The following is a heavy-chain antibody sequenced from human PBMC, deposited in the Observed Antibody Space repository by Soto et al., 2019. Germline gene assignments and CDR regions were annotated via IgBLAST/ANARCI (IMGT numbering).Heavy chain of an antibody. Sequence: QVQLVQSGAEEKKPGASVKVSCKASGYTFTSHAMHWVRQAPGQRLEWMGRINAGNGNTNYSQKFQGRVTITTDTSASTAYMELSSLRSEDTAVYYCARDGIAAAGTSRFDPWGQGTLVTVSS. CDR3: ARDGIAAAGTSRFDP. CDR1: GYTFTSHA. D-gene: IGHD6-13*01. V-gene: IGHV1-3*05. CDR2: INAGNGNT. J-gene: IGHJ5*02.